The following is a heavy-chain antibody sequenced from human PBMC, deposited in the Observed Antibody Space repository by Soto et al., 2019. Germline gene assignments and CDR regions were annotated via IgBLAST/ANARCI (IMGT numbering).Heavy chain of an antibody. V-gene: IGHV4-31*03. J-gene: IGHJ6*02. Sequence: QVQLQESGPGLVKPSQTLSLTCTVSGGSISSGGYYWSWIRQHPGKGLEWIGYIYDSGNTYYNPSLESRVTISVDTSKNQFSLKLISVTAADTAVYYCARGFLEWLSHPYYGMDVWGQGTTVTVSS. CDR3: ARGFLEWLSHPYYGMDV. CDR1: GGSISSGGYY. D-gene: IGHD3-3*01. CDR2: IYDSGNT.